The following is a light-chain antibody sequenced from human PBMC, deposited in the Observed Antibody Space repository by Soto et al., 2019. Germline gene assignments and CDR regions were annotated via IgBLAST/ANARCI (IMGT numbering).Light chain of an antibody. CDR2: TVT. V-gene: IGKV2-40*01. CDR3: MQRIEFPIT. CDR1: QSLLDSDDGNTY. Sequence: EIVLTQTPRSLPVTPGEPASISCRSSQSLLDSDDGNTYLDWYQQRPGQSPHLLIYTVTYRASGVPDRFSGSGSGTTFTLKISRVEADDVGIYYCMQRIEFPITFGGGTRVEIK. J-gene: IGKJ4*01.